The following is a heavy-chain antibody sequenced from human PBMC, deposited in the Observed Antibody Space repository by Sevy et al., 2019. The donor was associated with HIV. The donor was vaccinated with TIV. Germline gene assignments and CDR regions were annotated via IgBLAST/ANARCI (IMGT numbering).Heavy chain of an antibody. CDR2: IYYNSHI. CDR1: GGSITSLY. J-gene: IGHJ4*02. D-gene: IGHD1-26*01. V-gene: IGHV4-59*08. Sequence: SETLSLTCIVSGGSITSLYWNWIRQPQGTGLVWIANIYYNSHINYNPSLKSRVTLSLDTSKNQFSLGLSAVTAADTAMYYCAGENAWGRGYSWGQGTLVTVSS. CDR3: AGENAWGRGYS.